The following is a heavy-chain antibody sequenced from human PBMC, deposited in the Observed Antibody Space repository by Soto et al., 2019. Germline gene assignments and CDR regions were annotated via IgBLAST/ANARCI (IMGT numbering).Heavy chain of an antibody. J-gene: IGHJ6*03. CDR3: ASLVTNYDFWSGYSYYYYYYMDV. CDR1: GFTFSSYW. V-gene: IGHV3-7*01. CDR2: IKQDGSEK. Sequence: EVQLVESGGGLVQPGGSLRLSCAASGFTFSSYWMSWVRQAPGKGLEWVANIKQDGSEKYYVDSVKGRFTISRDNAKKSLYLKMNSLRAEDTAVYYCASLVTNYDFWSGYSYYYYYYMDVWGKGTTVTVYS. D-gene: IGHD3-3*01.